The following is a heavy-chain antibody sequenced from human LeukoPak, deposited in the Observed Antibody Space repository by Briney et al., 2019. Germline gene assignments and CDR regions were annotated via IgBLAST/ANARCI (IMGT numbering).Heavy chain of an antibody. CDR1: GGSISSYY. CDR3: ARNIVGPRQVDY. V-gene: IGHV4-59*01. D-gene: IGHD1-26*01. CDR2: IYHSGTT. Sequence: PSETLSLTCTVSGGSISSYYWSWIRQPPGKGLEWIGYIYHSGTTNYNPSLKSRVTISVDTYKSQFSLKLSSVTAADTAIYYCARNIVGPRQVDYWGQGTLVTVSS. J-gene: IGHJ4*02.